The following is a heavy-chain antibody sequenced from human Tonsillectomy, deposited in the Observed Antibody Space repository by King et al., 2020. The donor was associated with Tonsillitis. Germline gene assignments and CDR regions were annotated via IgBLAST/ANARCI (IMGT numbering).Heavy chain of an antibody. D-gene: IGHD3-22*01. CDR2: INPNSGDT. Sequence: QLVQSGAEVKKPGASVKVSCKPSGYTFIDYYIHWVRQAPGQGLEWMGWINPNSGDTNYAQKFQGRVTMTSDTSVSTAYMELYRLRSDDTAVFYCYTACYFDSSGYSPFNYWGEGTLVTVSS. J-gene: IGHJ4*02. CDR1: GYTFIDYY. CDR3: YTACYFDSSGYSPFNY. V-gene: IGHV1-2*02.